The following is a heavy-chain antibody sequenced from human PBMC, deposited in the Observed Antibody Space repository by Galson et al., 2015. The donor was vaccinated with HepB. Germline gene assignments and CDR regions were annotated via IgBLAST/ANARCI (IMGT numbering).Heavy chain of an antibody. V-gene: IGHV3-30*18. CDR1: GFTFSSYG. J-gene: IGHJ4*02. D-gene: IGHD6-13*01. CDR2: ISYDGSNK. CDR3: AKGGSSSWPTNYYFDY. Sequence: SLRLSCAASGFTFSSYGMHWVRQAPGKGLEWVAVISYDGSNKYYADSVKGRFTISRDNSKNTLYLQMNSLRAEDTAVYYCAKGGSSSWPTNYYFDYWGQGTLVTVSS.